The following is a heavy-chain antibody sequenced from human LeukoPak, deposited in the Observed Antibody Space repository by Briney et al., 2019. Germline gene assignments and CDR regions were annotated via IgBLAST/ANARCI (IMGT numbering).Heavy chain of an antibody. J-gene: IGHJ4*02. D-gene: IGHD3/OR15-3a*01. CDR1: GFSLSTSGVG. V-gene: IGHV2-5*01. Sequence: ESGPALVKPTQTLTLTCTFSGFSLSTSGVGVGWIRQPPGKALEWPALIYWNDDKRYSPSLKSRLTITKDTSKNQVVLTMTNMDPVDTATYYCAHRKVGPSGLDYWGQGTLVTVSS. CDR3: AHRKVGPSGLDY. CDR2: IYWNDDK.